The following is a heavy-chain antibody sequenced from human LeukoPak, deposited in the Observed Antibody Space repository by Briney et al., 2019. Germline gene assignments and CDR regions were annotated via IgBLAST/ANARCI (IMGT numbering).Heavy chain of an antibody. V-gene: IGHV3-7*01. CDR1: GFTFSDYW. Sequence: GGSLRLSCAASGFTFSDYWVDWVRQAPGKGLEWVANIKEDGNEKNYLDSVRGRFTISRDNAKNSLYLQMNNLRVEDTAVYYCARNRGGQQFDYWGQGTLVTVSS. J-gene: IGHJ4*02. D-gene: IGHD1/OR15-1a*01. CDR2: IKEDGNEK. CDR3: ARNRGGQQFDY.